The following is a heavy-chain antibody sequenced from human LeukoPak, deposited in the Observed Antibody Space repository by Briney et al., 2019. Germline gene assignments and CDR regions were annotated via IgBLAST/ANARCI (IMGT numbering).Heavy chain of an antibody. CDR2: IYYSGST. J-gene: IGHJ3*02. D-gene: IGHD3-22*01. Sequence: PSQTLSLTCTVSGGSISSYYWSWIRQPPGKGLEWIGYIYYSGSTNYNPSLKSRVTISVGTSKSQFSLSLSSVTAADTAVYYCARGQGYYDSSGYQDAFDIWGQGTMVTVSS. CDR3: ARGQGYYDSSGYQDAFDI. CDR1: GGSISSYY. V-gene: IGHV4-59*01.